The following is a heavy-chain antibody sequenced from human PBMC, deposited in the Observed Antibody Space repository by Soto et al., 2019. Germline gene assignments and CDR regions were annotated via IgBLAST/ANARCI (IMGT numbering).Heavy chain of an antibody. Sequence: EVQLLESGGGLVQPGGSLRLSCAASGFTFSSYAMSWVRQAPGKGLEWVSAISGSGGSTYYADSVKGRFTISRDNSKNTLYLQMNSLRAEDTAVYYCARGGYCSGGSCWASDYWGQGTLVTVSS. CDR1: GFTFSSYA. D-gene: IGHD2-15*01. V-gene: IGHV3-23*01. CDR3: ARGGYCSGGSCWASDY. J-gene: IGHJ4*02. CDR2: ISGSGGST.